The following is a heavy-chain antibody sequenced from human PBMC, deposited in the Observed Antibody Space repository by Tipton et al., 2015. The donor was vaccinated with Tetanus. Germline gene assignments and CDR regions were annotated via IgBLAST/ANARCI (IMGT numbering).Heavy chain of an antibody. CDR3: ARESLHSSAWYGGSLDS. CDR2: ISAASTYK. V-gene: IGHV3-21*04. CDR1: GLFFHNAW. Sequence: SLRLSCTTSGLFFHNAWMNWVRQGPGKGLEWVSYISAASTYKYSAESLRGRFTISRDNAKNSLYLQMNSLRVDDTAVYYCARESLHSSAWYGGSLDSWGQGTLVTVSS. J-gene: IGHJ4*02. D-gene: IGHD6-19*01.